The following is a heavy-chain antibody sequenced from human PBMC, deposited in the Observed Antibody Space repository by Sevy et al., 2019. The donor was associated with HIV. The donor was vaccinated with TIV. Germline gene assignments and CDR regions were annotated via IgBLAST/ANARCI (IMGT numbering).Heavy chain of an antibody. V-gene: IGHV3-30*18. CDR3: ANAYSGSYSHSYLYALDV. D-gene: IGHD1-26*01. CDR1: GFTFSSYG. CDR2: IVYDGSNK. Sequence: GGSLRLSCAASGFTFSSYGMHWVRQAPGKGLEWVAVIVYDGSNKYYAESVKGRFTISRDNSKSTLYLQMNSLRNEDTAIYFCANAYSGSYSHSYLYALDVWGQGTTVTVSS. J-gene: IGHJ6*02.